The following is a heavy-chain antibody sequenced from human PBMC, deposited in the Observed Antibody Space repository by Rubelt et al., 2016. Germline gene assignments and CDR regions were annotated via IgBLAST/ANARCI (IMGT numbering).Heavy chain of an antibody. J-gene: IGHJ4*02. CDR1: FA. CDR2: ISYDGKNK. CDR3: ARDQGYCSGGTCYSVFDY. D-gene: IGHD2-15*01. V-gene: IGHV3-30*04. Sequence: FAMHWVRQAPGKGLEWVSVISYDGKNKYYADSVEGRFTISRDNAKNSLYLQMNSLRGEDTAVYYCARDQGYCSGGTCYSVFDYWGQGTLVTVSS.